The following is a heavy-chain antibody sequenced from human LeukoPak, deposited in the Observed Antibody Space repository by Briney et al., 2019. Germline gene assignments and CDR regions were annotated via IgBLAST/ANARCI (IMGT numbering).Heavy chain of an antibody. CDR2: INDSGTI. CDR1: GGSFSNYY. Sequence: PSETLSLTCAVYGGSFSNYYWSWLRQSPEKGLEWIGEINDSGTINYNPSLMSRVTISVDKSKTQFSLKVSAVTAADTAVYYCARRWKYGRNYYIDVWGKGATVSVSS. D-gene: IGHD1-7*01. V-gene: IGHV4-34*01. J-gene: IGHJ6*03. CDR3: ARRWKYGRNYYIDV.